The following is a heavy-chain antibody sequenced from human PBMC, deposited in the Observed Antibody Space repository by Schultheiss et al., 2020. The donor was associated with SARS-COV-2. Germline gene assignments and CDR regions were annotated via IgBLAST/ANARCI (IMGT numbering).Heavy chain of an antibody. J-gene: IGHJ4*02. CDR3: ARAYYDFWSGYYIDY. Sequence: SETLSLTCAVYGGSFSGFYWNWIRQPPGKGLEWIGEINHSGSTNYNPSLKSRVTISVDTSKNQFSLKLSSVTAADTAVYYCARAYYDFWSGYYIDYWGQGTLVTVSS. D-gene: IGHD3-3*01. CDR2: INHSGST. V-gene: IGHV4-34*01. CDR1: GGSFSGFY.